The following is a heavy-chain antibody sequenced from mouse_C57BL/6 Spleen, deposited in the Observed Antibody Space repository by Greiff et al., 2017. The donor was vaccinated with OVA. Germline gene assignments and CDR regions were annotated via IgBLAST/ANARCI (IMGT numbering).Heavy chain of an antibody. CDR2: INPNNGGT. J-gene: IGHJ2*01. CDR1: GYTFTDYY. V-gene: IGHV1-26*01. CDR3: ARSEGYGGYYFDY. D-gene: IGHD2-2*01. Sequence: VQLQQSGPELVKPGASVKISCKASGYTFTDYYMNWVKQSHGKSLEWIGDINPNNGGTSYNQKLKGKVTLTVDKSSSTANMECSSLTAEDSAVDYGARSEGYGGYYFDYWGQGTTRTVSS.